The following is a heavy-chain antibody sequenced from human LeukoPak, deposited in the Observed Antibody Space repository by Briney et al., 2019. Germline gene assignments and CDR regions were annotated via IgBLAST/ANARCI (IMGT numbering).Heavy chain of an antibody. V-gene: IGHV1-46*01. Sequence: ASVKVSCKASGYSFTNYYIQWVRQAPGQGLEWMGISNPSGGSTSYAQKFQGRVTMTRDTSTSTVYMELSSLRSEDTAVYSCAREGGAMVGFDYWGQGTLVTVSS. CDR1: GYSFTNYY. CDR3: AREGGAMVGFDY. D-gene: IGHD5-18*01. J-gene: IGHJ4*02. CDR2: SNPSGGST.